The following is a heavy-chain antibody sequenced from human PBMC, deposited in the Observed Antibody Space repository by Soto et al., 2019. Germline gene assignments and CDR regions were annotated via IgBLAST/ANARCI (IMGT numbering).Heavy chain of an antibody. Sequence: QVQLVESGGGVVQPGRSLRLSCAASGFTFSSYGMHWVRQAPGKGLEWVAVIWSDGSNKYYADSVKGRFTISRDNSKNKLYLQMNSLRAEDTAVYYCARGSRSGFDFDYWGQGTLVTVSS. V-gene: IGHV3-33*01. CDR2: IWSDGSNK. D-gene: IGHD3-3*01. CDR1: GFTFSSYG. CDR3: ARGSRSGFDFDY. J-gene: IGHJ4*02.